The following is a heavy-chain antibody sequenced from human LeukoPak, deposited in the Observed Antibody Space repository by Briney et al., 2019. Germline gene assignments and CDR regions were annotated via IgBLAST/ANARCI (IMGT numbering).Heavy chain of an antibody. CDR2: INHSGST. CDR3: ARRAAAGIDY. D-gene: IGHD6-13*01. CDR1: GGSFSGYY. Sequence: SETLSLTCAVYGGSFSGYYWSWIRQPPGKGLEWIGEINHSGSTNYNPSLKSRVTISVDTSKNQFSLKLSSLTAADTAVYYCARRAAAGIDYWGQGTLVTVSS. J-gene: IGHJ4*02. V-gene: IGHV4-34*01.